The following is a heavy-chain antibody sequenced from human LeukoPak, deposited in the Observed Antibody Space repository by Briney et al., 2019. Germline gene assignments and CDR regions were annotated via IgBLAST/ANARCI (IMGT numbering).Heavy chain of an antibody. CDR3: ARGPLSRGLPGTPGYTYSFDY. Sequence: GGSLRLSCAASGVTFSGYWMSWVRQAPGKGLEWVANMKQDGSETYYVDSVKGPFPISRDNAKYSLSLQMNSLSAGDTAVYYCARGPLSRGLPGTPGYTYSFDYWGQGTLVTVSS. J-gene: IGHJ4*02. V-gene: IGHV3-7*01. CDR1: GVTFSGYW. CDR2: MKQDGSET. D-gene: IGHD5-24*01.